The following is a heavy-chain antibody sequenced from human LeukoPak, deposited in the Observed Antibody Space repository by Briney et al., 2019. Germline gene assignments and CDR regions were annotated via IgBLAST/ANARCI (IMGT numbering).Heavy chain of an antibody. Sequence: GGSLRLSCAASGFTFSSYWMSWVRQAPGKGLEWVANIKQDGSEKYYVDSVKGRFTISRDNSKNTLYLQMNSLRAEDTAVYSCAKCLEHFDGFDYWGQGTLVTVSS. D-gene: IGHD3-9*01. CDR3: AKCLEHFDGFDY. CDR1: GFTFSSYW. CDR2: IKQDGSEK. J-gene: IGHJ4*02. V-gene: IGHV3-7*01.